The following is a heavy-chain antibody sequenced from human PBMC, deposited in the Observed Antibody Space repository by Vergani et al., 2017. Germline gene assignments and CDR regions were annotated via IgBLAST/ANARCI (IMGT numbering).Heavy chain of an antibody. CDR2: IKNNGQST. J-gene: IGHJ4*02. D-gene: IGHD5-24*01. V-gene: IGHV3-23*01. Sequence: EVLLLQSEGVVVQPGGSLRLSCVASGFTFSSHAMRWVRQGHGQGLEWVSSIKNNGQSTHYADSVKGRFTISRDNSKNTVYLQMNSLRVEDTAVYYCGRGSDNYNWGKGTLVTVSS. CDR3: GRGSDNYN. CDR1: GFTFSSHA.